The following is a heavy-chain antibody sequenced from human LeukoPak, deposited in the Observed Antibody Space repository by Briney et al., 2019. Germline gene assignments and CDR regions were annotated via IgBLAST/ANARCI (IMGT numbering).Heavy chain of an antibody. J-gene: IGHJ6*02. CDR2: ISSSGSTI. CDR3: ARIRVTAAAGTGYYYYGMDV. CDR1: GFTFSSYW. Sequence: GGSLRLSCAASGFTFSSYWMSWVRQAPGKGLEWVSYISSSGSTIYYADSVKGRFTISRDNAKNSLYLQMNSLRAEDTAVYYCARIRVTAAAGTGYYYYGMDVWGQGTTVTVSS. D-gene: IGHD6-13*01. V-gene: IGHV3-48*04.